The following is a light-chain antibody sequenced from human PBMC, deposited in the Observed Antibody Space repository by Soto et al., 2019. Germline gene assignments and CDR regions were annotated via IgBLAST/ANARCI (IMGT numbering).Light chain of an antibody. CDR3: QQYNTYPLT. J-gene: IGKJ4*01. V-gene: IGKV1-5*03. Sequence: DIQMTQSPSTLSASVGDRVTITCRASQSIGVYLAWYQQKPGKAPKLLIYRASTLESGVPSSFRGSGSGTEFTLTISSLQPDDCATYYCQQYNTYPLTFGGGTTVDLK. CDR2: RAS. CDR1: QSIGVY.